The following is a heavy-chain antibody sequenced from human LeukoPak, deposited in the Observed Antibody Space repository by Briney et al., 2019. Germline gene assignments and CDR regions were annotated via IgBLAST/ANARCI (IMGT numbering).Heavy chain of an antibody. V-gene: IGHV3-53*01. J-gene: IGHJ4*02. CDR2: IYSGGST. CDR1: GCTVSSNY. CDR3: ASSDRRGYSYGAFDY. D-gene: IGHD5-18*01. Sequence: GGSLRLSCAASGCTVSSNYMSWVRQAPGKGLEWVSVIYSGGSTYYADSVKGRFTISRDNSKNTLYLQMYSLRAEDTAVYYCASSDRRGYSYGAFDYWGQGTLVTVSS.